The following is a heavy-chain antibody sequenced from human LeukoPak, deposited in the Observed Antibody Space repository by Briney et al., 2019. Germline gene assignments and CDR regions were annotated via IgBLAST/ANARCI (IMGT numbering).Heavy chain of an antibody. CDR1: GYTFTDYF. J-gene: IGHJ6*02. D-gene: IGHD3-22*01. Sequence: ASVKVSCKTSGYTFTDYFVHWVRQAPGQGLEWMGWINPNSGGTEYAQKFLGRVTMTRDTSISTAYMELSRLRSDDTAVYFCAREYYYDSSGYSVGYYYYGMDVWGQGTTVTVSS. V-gene: IGHV1-2*02. CDR2: INPNSGGT. CDR3: AREYYYDSSGYSVGYYYYGMDV.